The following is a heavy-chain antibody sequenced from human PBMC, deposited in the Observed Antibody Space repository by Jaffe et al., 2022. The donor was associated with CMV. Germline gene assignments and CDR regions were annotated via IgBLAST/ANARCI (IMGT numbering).Heavy chain of an antibody. J-gene: IGHJ4*02. V-gene: IGHV3-15*01. CDR3: TTGPLSQHVGAGEY. CDR2: IKSKTDGGTT. D-gene: IGHD1-26*01. Sequence: EVQLVESGGGLVKPGGSLRLSCAASGFTFSNAWMSWVRQAPGKGLEWVGRIKSKTDGGTTDYAAPVKGRFTISRDDSKNTLYLQMNSLKTEDTAVYYCTTGPLSQHVGAGEYWGQGTLVTVSS. CDR1: GFTFSNAW.